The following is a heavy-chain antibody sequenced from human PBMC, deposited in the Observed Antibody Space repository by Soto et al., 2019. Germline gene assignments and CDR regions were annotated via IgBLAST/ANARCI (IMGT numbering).Heavy chain of an antibody. CDR3: AKDALPTIFGVVMVPTDIDY. Sequence: EVQLLESGGGLVQPGGSLRLSCAASGFTFSSYAMSWVRQAPGKGLEWVSAISGSGGSTYYADSVKGRFTISRDNSKNQRDLQMNTLRAEDTAVYYCAKDALPTIFGVVMVPTDIDYWGQGTLVTVSS. J-gene: IGHJ4*02. V-gene: IGHV3-23*01. CDR1: GFTFSSYA. D-gene: IGHD3-3*01. CDR2: ISGSGGST.